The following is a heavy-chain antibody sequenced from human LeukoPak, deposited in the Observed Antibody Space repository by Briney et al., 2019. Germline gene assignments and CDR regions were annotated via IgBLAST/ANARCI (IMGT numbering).Heavy chain of an antibody. CDR2: ISSGGSTV. CDR1: GFTFSNYE. V-gene: IGHV3-48*03. Sequence: GGSLRLSCAASGFTFSNYEMRWVRRAPGKGLEWVSYISSGGSTVYYADSVKGRFTVSRDNAKNSLYLQVSSLRAEDTAVYYCARGGSFVEYWGQGTLVIVSS. CDR3: ARGGSFVEY. J-gene: IGHJ4*02. D-gene: IGHD3-10*01.